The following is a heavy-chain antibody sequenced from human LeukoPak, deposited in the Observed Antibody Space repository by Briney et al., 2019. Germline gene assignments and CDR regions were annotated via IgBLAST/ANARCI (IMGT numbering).Heavy chain of an antibody. Sequence: GGSLRLSCAASGFTFSSYGMHWVRQAPGKGLEWVAVIWYDGSNKYYADSVKGRFTISRDNSKNTLYLQMNSLRAEDTAVYYCARARVEGGKLTYFDCWGQGTLVTVSS. V-gene: IGHV3-33*01. CDR2: IWYDGSNK. J-gene: IGHJ4*02. CDR1: GFTFSSYG. D-gene: IGHD1-26*01. CDR3: ARARVEGGKLTYFDC.